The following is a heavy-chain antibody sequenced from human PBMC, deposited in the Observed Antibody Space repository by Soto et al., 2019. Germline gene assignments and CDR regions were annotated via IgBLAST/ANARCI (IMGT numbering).Heavy chain of an antibody. CDR3: ARGTYNDFWSGRPIIHGMDV. CDR1: GFTFSSYW. D-gene: IGHD3-3*01. CDR2: IKQDGSEK. J-gene: IGHJ6*02. V-gene: IGHV3-7*03. Sequence: LRLSCAASGFTFSSYWMSWVRQAPGKGLEWVANIKQDGSEKYYVDSVKGRFTISRDNAKNSLYLQMNSLRAEDTAVYYCARGTYNDFWSGRPIIHGMDVWGQGTTVTVSS.